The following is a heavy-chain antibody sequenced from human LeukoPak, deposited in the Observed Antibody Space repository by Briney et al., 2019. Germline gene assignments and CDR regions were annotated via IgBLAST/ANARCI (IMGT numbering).Heavy chain of an antibody. J-gene: IGHJ4*02. CDR2: ISGSGGST. D-gene: IGHD6-19*01. Sequence: QPGGSLRLSCAASGFTFSSYAMSWVRQAPGKGLEWASAISGSGGSTYYADSVKGRFTISRDNSKNTLYLQMNSLRAEDTAVYYCAKTPYHSSGWYYFDYWGQGTLVTVSS. V-gene: IGHV3-23*01. CDR3: AKTPYHSSGWYYFDY. CDR1: GFTFSSYA.